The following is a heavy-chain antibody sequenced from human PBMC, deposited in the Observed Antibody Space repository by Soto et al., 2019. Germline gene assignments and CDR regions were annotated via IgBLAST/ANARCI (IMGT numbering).Heavy chain of an antibody. CDR3: ARADRTLVTSYSLDV. CDR2: INHSGTI. Sequence: XETLSLTCAVDGGSLSGYYWTWIRPPPGKGLEWIGEINHSGTINFNPSLKSRLTISLDTSKKHFSLKLSSVTDADTAAYYCARADRTLVTSYSLDVWGQGTTVTVSS. J-gene: IGHJ6*02. V-gene: IGHV4-34*01. CDR1: GGSLSGYY. D-gene: IGHD2-21*02.